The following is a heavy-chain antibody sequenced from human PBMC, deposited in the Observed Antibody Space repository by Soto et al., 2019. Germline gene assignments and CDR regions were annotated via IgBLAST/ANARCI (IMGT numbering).Heavy chain of an antibody. CDR3: ARDMPTTVLGNAAFDM. CDR2: INPNSGNT. J-gene: IGHJ3*02. Sequence: ASVKVSCKASGYTFTAYAIHWVRQAPGQRLEWMGWINPNSGNTNYVEKFQGRVTMTRNTSASTAYMELSSLRSEDTAVYYCARDMPTTVLGNAAFDMWGQGTMVTVSS. V-gene: IGHV1-3*01. CDR1: GYTFTAYA. D-gene: IGHD2-8*02.